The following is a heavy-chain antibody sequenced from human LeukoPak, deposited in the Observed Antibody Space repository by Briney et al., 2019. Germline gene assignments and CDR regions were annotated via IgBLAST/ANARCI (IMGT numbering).Heavy chain of an antibody. D-gene: IGHD2-2*01. V-gene: IGHV1-18*01. CDR1: GYTFTIYG. CDR2: ISAYNGNT. Sequence: ASVKVSCKASGYTFTIYGITWVRQALGQGLEWMGWISAYNGNTNYAQKFQGRVTITTDTSTSTAYMELRSLRSDDTAVYYCARIVVVPAASIYYGMAVWGQATTVTVSS. J-gene: IGHJ6*02. CDR3: ARIVVVPAASIYYGMAV.